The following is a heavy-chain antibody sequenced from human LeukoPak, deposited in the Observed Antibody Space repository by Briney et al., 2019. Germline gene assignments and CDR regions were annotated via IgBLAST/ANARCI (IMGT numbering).Heavy chain of an antibody. J-gene: IGHJ3*02. Sequence: GASVKVSCKASGYTFTSYAMHWVRQAPGQRLEWMGWINAGNGNTKYSQEFQGRVTITRDTSASTAYMELSSLRSEDMAVYYCARGGIRRELRPPRVLGAFDIWGQGTMVTVSS. V-gene: IGHV1-3*03. CDR3: ARGGIRRELRPPRVLGAFDI. CDR2: INAGNGNT. CDR1: GYTFTSYA. D-gene: IGHD1-26*01.